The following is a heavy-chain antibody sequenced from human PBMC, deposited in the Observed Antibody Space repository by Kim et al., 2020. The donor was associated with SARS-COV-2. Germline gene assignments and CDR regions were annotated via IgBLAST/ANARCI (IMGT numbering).Heavy chain of an antibody. J-gene: IGHJ4*02. CDR3: ARDTSAGSFDY. V-gene: IGHV4-31*02. D-gene: IGHD1-1*01. CDR2: T. Sequence: TYYNPSLKSRVTISVDTSKNQFSLKLSSVTAADTAVYYCARDTSAGSFDYWGQGTLVTVSS.